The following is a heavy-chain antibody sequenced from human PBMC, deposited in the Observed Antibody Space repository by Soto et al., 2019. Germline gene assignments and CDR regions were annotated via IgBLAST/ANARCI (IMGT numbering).Heavy chain of an antibody. Sequence: QVQLVQSGAEVKKPGASVKVSCKASGYTFTSYGISWVRQAPGQGLEWMGWISVHNGNTNYAQKFQGRVTMTTDTSXSXXYMELRSLRSDDTAVYYCARDFYYDSSGWVNGMDVWGQGTTVTVSS. D-gene: IGHD3-22*01. CDR1: GYTFTSYG. J-gene: IGHJ6*02. CDR3: ARDFYYDSSGWVNGMDV. V-gene: IGHV1-18*01. CDR2: ISVHNGNT.